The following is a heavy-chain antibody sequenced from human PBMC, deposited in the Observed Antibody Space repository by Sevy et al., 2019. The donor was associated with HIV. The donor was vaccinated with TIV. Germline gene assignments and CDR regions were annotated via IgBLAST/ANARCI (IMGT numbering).Heavy chain of an antibody. CDR3: FGGTN. CDR2: IKEDGSQK. D-gene: IGHD3-16*01. Sequence: GGSLRLSCTDSGLTFSNYWMHWVRQAPGKGLEWVASIKEDGSQKDYVDSVKGRFIISRDNAKGSVYLQMNSLRDEDAAVYYCFGGTNWGQGTLVTVSS. J-gene: IGHJ4*02. V-gene: IGHV3-7*03. CDR1: GLTFSNYW.